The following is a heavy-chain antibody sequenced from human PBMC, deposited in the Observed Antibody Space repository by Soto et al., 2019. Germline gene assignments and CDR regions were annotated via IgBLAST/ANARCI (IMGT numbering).Heavy chain of an antibody. V-gene: IGHV1-18*04. D-gene: IGHD3-3*01. CDR3: ARVVEWPPSWFDP. CDR1: GYTXTSYG. Sequence: GXSXKVSFKASGYTXTSYGIGLVRQAPGQGLEWMGWISAYNGNTNYAKKLQVRVTMTTDTSTSTAYMELRSLRADHTDVYYFARVVEWPPSWFDPWGQGTLGTVS. J-gene: IGHJ5*02. CDR2: ISAYNGNT.